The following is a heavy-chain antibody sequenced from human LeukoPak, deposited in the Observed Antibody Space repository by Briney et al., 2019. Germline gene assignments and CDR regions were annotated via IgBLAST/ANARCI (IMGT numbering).Heavy chain of an antibody. V-gene: IGHV4-38-2*02. D-gene: IGHD1-26*01. Sequence: SETLSLTCPVSGYSISSGNYWGWIRQPPGKTLEWIGSVYHSGSTQLHPSLHSRVTISVDTSKNQFFLNLSSVTATDTAVYYCARGEVGSVGRLGYWGQGILVTVSS. CDR2: VYHSGST. J-gene: IGHJ4*02. CDR3: ARGEVGSVGRLGY. CDR1: GYSISSGNY.